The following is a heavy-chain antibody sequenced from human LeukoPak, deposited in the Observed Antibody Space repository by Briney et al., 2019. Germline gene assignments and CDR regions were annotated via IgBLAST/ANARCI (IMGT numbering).Heavy chain of an antibody. CDR1: GGSISSYY. CDR3: ARHEEDYDILPKFDY. V-gene: IGHV4-59*08. CDR2: IYYSGST. J-gene: IGHJ4*02. D-gene: IGHD3-9*01. Sequence: PSETLSLTCTVSGGSISSYYWSWIRQPPGKGLEWIGYIYYSGSTNYNPSLKSRVTISVDTSKNQFSLKLSSVTAADTAVYYCARHEEDYDILPKFDYWGQGTLVTVSS.